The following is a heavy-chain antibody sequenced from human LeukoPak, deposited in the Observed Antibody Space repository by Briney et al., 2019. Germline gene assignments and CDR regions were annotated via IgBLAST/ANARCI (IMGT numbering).Heavy chain of an antibody. D-gene: IGHD6-19*01. CDR3: ARGIAVAGREWDYFDY. Sequence: SQTLSLTCTLSGGSLSSGAYYWSWIRQYPGKGLEWIGYIYYSGSTNYNPSLKSRVTISVDTSKNQFSLKLSSVTAADTAVYYCARGIAVAGREWDYFDYWGQGTLVTVSS. CDR2: IYYSGST. CDR1: GGSLSSGAYY. V-gene: IGHV4-30-4*01. J-gene: IGHJ4*02.